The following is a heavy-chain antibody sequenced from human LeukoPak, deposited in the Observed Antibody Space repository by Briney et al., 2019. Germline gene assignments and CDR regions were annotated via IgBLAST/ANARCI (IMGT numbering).Heavy chain of an antibody. V-gene: IGHV3-48*04. Sequence: GGSLRLSCAASGFTFSNYGMSWVRQAPGKGLEWVSYISSSGGTKYYADSVKGRFTISRDNAKNSLYLQMNSLRAEDTAVYYCARDSGIFGRPFDYWGQGTLVTVSS. D-gene: IGHD3-3*02. CDR1: GFTFSNYG. CDR3: ARDSGIFGRPFDY. J-gene: IGHJ4*02. CDR2: ISSSGGTK.